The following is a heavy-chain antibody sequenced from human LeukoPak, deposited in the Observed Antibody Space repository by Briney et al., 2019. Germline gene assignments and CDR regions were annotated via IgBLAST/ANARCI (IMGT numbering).Heavy chain of an antibody. D-gene: IGHD5-12*01. CDR1: GYTFTGYY. Sequence: ASVKVSCEASGYTFTGYYMHGVRQAPGQGLEWMVWINPNSGGTNYAQKFQGRVTMTRDTSISTAYMELSRLRSDETAVYYCARARREVYSGYEDWGQGTLVTVSS. V-gene: IGHV1-2*02. CDR3: ARARREVYSGYED. J-gene: IGHJ4*02. CDR2: INPNSGGT.